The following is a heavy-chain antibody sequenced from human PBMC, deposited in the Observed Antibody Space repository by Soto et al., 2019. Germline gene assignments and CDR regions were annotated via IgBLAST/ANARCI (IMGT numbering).Heavy chain of an antibody. J-gene: IGHJ4*02. CDR2: IYYSGST. CDR3: ARPAAKMGWYYFDY. CDR1: GGSISSYY. D-gene: IGHD2-2*01. Sequence: SETLSLTCTVSGGSISSYYWSWIRQPPGKGLEWIGYIYYSGSTNYNPSLKSRVTISVDTSKNQFSLKLSSVTAADTAVYYCARPAAKMGWYYFDYWGQGTLVTVSS. V-gene: IGHV4-59*01.